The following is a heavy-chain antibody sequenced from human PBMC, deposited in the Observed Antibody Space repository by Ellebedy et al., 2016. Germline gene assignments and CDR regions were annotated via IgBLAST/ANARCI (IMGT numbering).Heavy chain of an antibody. CDR3: ARVRNLPERNGMDV. CDR1: GYTFTSYD. J-gene: IGHJ6*02. D-gene: IGHD1-14*01. Sequence: ASVKVSCXASGYTFTSYDINWVRQATGQGLEWMGWISAYNGNTNYAQKLQGRVTITADESTSTAYMELSSLRSEDTAVYYCARVRNLPERNGMDVWGQGTTVTVSS. V-gene: IGHV1-18*01. CDR2: ISAYNGNT.